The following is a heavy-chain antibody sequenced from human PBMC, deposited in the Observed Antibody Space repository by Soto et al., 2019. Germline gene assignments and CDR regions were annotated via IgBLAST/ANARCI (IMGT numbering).Heavy chain of an antibody. CDR2: TNHSGST. CDR3: ARYVATISFYYYGMDV. D-gene: IGHD5-12*01. J-gene: IGHJ6*02. V-gene: IGHV4-34*01. Sequence: YWSWIRQPPGKGLEWIGETNHSGSTNYNPSLKSRVTISVDKSKNQFSLKLSSVTAADTAVYYCARYVATISFYYYGMDVWGQGTTVTVSS. CDR1: Y.